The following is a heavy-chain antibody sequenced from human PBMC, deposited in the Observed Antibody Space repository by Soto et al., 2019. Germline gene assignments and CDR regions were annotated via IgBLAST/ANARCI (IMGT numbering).Heavy chain of an antibody. Sequence: SETLSVTFSVSGGSISSGGYSWSWIRQPPVKGLEFICYMYHXCXXXXXXSLXXXXTXSIXXSNXXXSXXXXXXXAADTAVYYCARVPDYWGQGILVTVSS. J-gene: IGHJ4*02. CDR3: ARVPDY. V-gene: IGHV4-30-2*01. D-gene: IGHD2-2*01. CDR2: MYHXCXX. CDR1: GGSISSGGYS.